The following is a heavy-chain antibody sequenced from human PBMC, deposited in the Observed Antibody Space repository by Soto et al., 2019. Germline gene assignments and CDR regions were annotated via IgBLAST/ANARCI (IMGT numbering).Heavy chain of an antibody. CDR1: GFTFSSYG. J-gene: IGHJ4*02. V-gene: IGHV3-33*01. D-gene: IGHD6-13*01. CDR2: IWYDGSNI. CDR3: ARDLLIAAAGLDY. Sequence: QVQLVESGGGVVQPGRSLRLSCAASGFTFSSYGMHWVRQAPGKGLEWVAVIWYDGSNIYYADSVKGRFTISRDNSKNTLYLQMNSLRAEDTAVYYCARDLLIAAAGLDYWGQGTLVTVSS.